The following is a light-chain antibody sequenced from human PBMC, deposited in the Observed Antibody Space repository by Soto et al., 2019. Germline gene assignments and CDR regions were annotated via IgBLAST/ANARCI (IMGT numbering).Light chain of an antibody. V-gene: IGKV3-20*01. Sequence: EIVLTQSPGTLSLSPGERATLSCRASQTISVSSLDWYQHNPGQTPRLLIYGASNRATGVPDSFRGSGSGTDFTLTISILETEDFAVYYCQQHGRAEYTFDVETKMAIK. CDR3: QQHGRAEYT. CDR1: QTISVSS. J-gene: IGKJ2*01. CDR2: GAS.